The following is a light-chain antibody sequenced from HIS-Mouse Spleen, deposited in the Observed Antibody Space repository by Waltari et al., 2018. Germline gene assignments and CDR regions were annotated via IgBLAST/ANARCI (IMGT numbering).Light chain of an antibody. CDR2: DAS. J-gene: IGKJ5*01. V-gene: IGKV1-33*01. Sequence: DIQMTQSQSSLSASVGDRVTITCQASQDISNYLNWYQQKPGKAPKLLIYDASNLETGVPSRFSGSGSGTDFTFTISSLQPEDIATYYCQQYDNRITFGQGTRLEIK. CDR3: QQYDNRIT. CDR1: QDISNY.